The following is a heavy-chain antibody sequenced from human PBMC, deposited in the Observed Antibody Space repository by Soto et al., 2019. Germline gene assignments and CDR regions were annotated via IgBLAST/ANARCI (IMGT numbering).Heavy chain of an antibody. CDR2: ISAYNGNT. D-gene: IGHD6-19*01. V-gene: IGHV1-18*01. CDR3: AREPSSSGWYHPSDGAFDI. CDR1: GYTFTSYG. Sequence: QVQLVQSGAEVKKPGASVKVSCKASGYTFTSYGISWVRQAPGQGLEWMGWISAYNGNTNYAQKLQGRVTMTTDTSTSTAYMELRSLRSDDTAVYYCAREPSSSGWYHPSDGAFDIWGQGTMVTVSS. J-gene: IGHJ3*02.